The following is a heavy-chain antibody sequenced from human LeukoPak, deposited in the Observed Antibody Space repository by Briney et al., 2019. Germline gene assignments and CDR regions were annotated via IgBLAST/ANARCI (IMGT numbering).Heavy chain of an antibody. V-gene: IGHV1-24*01. D-gene: IGHD1-14*01. CDR2: FDPEDGET. CDR1: GYTLTELS. CDR3: ARVPGLYYYYMDV. J-gene: IGHJ6*03. Sequence: ASVKVSCKVSGYTLTELSMHWVRQAPGKGLEWMGGFDPEDGETIYAQKFQGRVTITADESTSTAYMELSSLRSEDTAVYYCARVPGLYYYYMDVWGKGTTVTVSS.